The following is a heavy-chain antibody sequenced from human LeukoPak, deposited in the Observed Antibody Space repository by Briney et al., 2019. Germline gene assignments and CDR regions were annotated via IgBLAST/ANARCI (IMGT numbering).Heavy chain of an antibody. CDR3: AKGHSSSWYPLEDY. D-gene: IGHD6-13*01. V-gene: IGHV3-43*02. Sequence: PGGSLRLSCAASGFTLSDYYMSWIRQAPEKGLEWFSLISGNGRITYYADSVKSRFTISRDNSKNSLYLQMNSLTTEDTAFYYCAKGHSSSWYPLEDYWGQGTLVTVSS. J-gene: IGHJ4*02. CDR2: ISGNGRIT. CDR1: GFTLSDYY.